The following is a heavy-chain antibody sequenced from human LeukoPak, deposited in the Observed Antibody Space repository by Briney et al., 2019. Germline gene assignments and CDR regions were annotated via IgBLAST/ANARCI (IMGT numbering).Heavy chain of an antibody. CDR3: ARSPYTIGWYHWFDP. J-gene: IGHJ5*02. CDR1: GGSISSYY. Sequence: PSETLSLTCTVSGGSISSYYWSWIRQPPGKGLEWIGYIYYSGSTNYNPSLKSRVTMSVDTSKNQFSLTLSSVTAADTAVYYCARSPYTIGWYHWFDPWGQGTLVTVSS. V-gene: IGHV4-59*08. D-gene: IGHD6-19*01. CDR2: IYYSGST.